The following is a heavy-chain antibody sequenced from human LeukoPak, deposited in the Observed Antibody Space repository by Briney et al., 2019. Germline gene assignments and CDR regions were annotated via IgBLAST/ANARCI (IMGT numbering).Heavy chain of an antibody. CDR1: GFTFSSYW. CDR2: IKQDGSEK. CDR3: ARGHYYDAKLFDY. D-gene: IGHD3-22*01. Sequence: GGSLRLSCAASGFTFSSYWMSWVRQAPGKGLEWVANIKQDGSEKYYVDSVKGRLTISRDNAKNSLYLQMNSLRAEDTAVYYCARGHYYDAKLFDYWGQGTLVTVSS. V-gene: IGHV3-7*04. J-gene: IGHJ4*02.